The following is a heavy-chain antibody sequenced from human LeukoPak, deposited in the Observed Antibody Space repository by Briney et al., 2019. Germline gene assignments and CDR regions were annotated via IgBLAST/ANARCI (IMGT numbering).Heavy chain of an antibody. V-gene: IGHV1-69*06. J-gene: IGHJ4*02. CDR1: GGTFSSYA. D-gene: IGHD3-10*01. CDR3: ARTLEALWFGEFDY. Sequence: SVRVSCKASGGTFSSYAISWVRQAPGQGLEWMGGIIPIFGTANYAQKFQGRVTITADKSTSTAYMELSSLRSEDTAVYYCARTLEALWFGEFDYWGQGTLVTVSS. CDR2: IIPIFGTA.